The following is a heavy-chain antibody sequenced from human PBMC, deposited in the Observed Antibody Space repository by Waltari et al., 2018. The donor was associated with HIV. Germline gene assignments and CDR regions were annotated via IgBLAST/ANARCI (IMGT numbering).Heavy chain of an antibody. D-gene: IGHD3-3*01. Sequence: EVQLLESGGGLVQPGGSLRLSCAASGFTFSSSAMSWVRQAPGKGLGGVSVIRGSGGSTHYADSVKGRFTISRDNSKSTLYLQMNSLRAEDTAVYYCAGFLEWSTPLDYFDYWGQGTLVTVSS. CDR3: AGFLEWSTPLDYFDY. CDR1: GFTFSSSA. V-gene: IGHV3-23*01. CDR2: IRGSGGST. J-gene: IGHJ4*02.